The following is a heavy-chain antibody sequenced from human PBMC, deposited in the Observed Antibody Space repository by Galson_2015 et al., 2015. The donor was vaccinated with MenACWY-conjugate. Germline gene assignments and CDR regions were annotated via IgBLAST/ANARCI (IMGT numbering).Heavy chain of an antibody. V-gene: IGHV3-23*01. CDR2: ISDSGAAT. CDR3: AKDVYMDV. CDR1: GFTFRQYA. J-gene: IGHJ6*03. Sequence: SLRLSCAVSGFTFRQYAMSWVRQAPGTGLEWVAIISDSGAATYYIDSVKGRFTISRDNSKNTLYLQMSRLRAEDTALYYCAKDVYMDVWGKGTTLSVSS.